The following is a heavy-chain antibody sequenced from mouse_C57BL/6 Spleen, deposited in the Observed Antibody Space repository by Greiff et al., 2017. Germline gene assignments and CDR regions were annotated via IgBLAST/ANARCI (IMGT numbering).Heavy chain of an antibody. D-gene: IGHD2-4*01. Sequence: QVQLQQPGAELVKPGASVKLSCKASGYTFTSYWMHWVKQRPGQGLEWIGMIHPNSGSTNYNEKFKSKATLTVDKSSSTAYMQLSSLTSEDSAVYYCARYDYDDYFDDWGQGTTLTVSS. J-gene: IGHJ2*01. CDR3: ARYDYDDYFDD. CDR1: GYTFTSYW. CDR2: IHPNSGST. V-gene: IGHV1-64*01.